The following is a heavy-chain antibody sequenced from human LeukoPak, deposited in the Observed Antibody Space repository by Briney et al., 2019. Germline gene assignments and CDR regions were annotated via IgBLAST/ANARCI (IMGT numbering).Heavy chain of an antibody. Sequence: GASVKVSCXASGYTFTSYGISWVRRAHGQGLEWMGWISAYNGNTNYAQKLQGRVTMTTDTSTSTAYMELRSLRSDDTAVYYCARDLGGATAFDYWGQGTLVTVSS. J-gene: IGHJ4*02. CDR3: ARDLGGATAFDY. D-gene: IGHD1-26*01. CDR1: GYTFTSYG. V-gene: IGHV1-18*01. CDR2: ISAYNGNT.